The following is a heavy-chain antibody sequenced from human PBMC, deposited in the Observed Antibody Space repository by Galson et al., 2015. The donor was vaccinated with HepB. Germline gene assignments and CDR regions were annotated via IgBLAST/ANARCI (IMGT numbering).Heavy chain of an antibody. CDR3: AARLLHSGGMDV. CDR1: GRSVSNSSYY. Sequence: ETLSLTCTVSGRSVSNSSYYWGWIRQPPGKGLVWVSRINSDGSSTSYADSVKGRFTISRDNAKNTLYLQMNSLRAEDTAVYYCAARLLHSGGMDVWGQGTTVTVSS. J-gene: IGHJ6*02. V-gene: IGHV3-74*01. D-gene: IGHD3-10*01. CDR2: INSDGSST.